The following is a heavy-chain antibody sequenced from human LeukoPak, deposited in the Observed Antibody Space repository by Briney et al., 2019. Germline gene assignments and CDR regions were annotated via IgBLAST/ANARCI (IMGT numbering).Heavy chain of an antibody. V-gene: IGHV4-59*12. CDR2: IFHTGYT. CDR3: ARETEKQWHY. D-gene: IGHD6-19*01. Sequence: SETLSLTCTVSGGSISSYYWGWIRQPPGKGLEWIGSIFHTGYTFYDPSFKRRLTISVDTSKNQFSLRLSSVTAADTAVYYCARETEKQWHYWGHGTMVTVSS. J-gene: IGHJ3*01. CDR1: GGSISSYY.